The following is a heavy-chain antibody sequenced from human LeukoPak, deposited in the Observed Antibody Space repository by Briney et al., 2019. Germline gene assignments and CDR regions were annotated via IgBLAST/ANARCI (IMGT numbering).Heavy chain of an antibody. D-gene: IGHD5-18*01. J-gene: IGHJ4*02. Sequence: GESLKISCKGSGYSFTSYWIAWVRQMPGKGLEWMGIIYPGDSDTRYSPSFQGQVTISADKSISSAYLQWSSLKASDTAMYSCARHHGVGYSYGSADYWGQGTLVTVSS. V-gene: IGHV5-51*01. CDR3: ARHHGVGYSYGSADY. CDR1: GYSFTSYW. CDR2: IYPGDSDT.